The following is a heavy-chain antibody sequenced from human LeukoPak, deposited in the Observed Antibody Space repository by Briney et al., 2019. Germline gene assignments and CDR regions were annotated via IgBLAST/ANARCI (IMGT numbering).Heavy chain of an antibody. J-gene: IGHJ4*02. CDR2: IYYSGSA. CDR3: ARNGDYYEKSGYYFLFDF. CDR1: GGSISSGGYY. V-gene: IGHV4-61*08. Sequence: SETLSLTCTVSGGSISSGGYYGSWIRQPPGKGLEYIGYIYYSGSANYNPSLKSRVTISVDPSKNQFSLELSSVTAADTAVYYCARNGDYYEKSGYYFLFDFWGQGTLVTVSS. D-gene: IGHD3-22*01.